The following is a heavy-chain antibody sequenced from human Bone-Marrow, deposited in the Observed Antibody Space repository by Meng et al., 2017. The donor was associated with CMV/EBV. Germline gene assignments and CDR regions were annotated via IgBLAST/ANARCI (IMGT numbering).Heavy chain of an antibody. J-gene: IGHJ4*02. CDR3: ASCSDTTITAMAKYYFDY. V-gene: IGHV1-69*05. Sequence: SVQVSCKASGYTFTGYYMHWVRQAPGQGLEWMGGIIPIFGTANYAQKFQGRVTITTDESTSTAYMELSSLRSEDTAVYYCASCSDTTITAMAKYYFDYWGQGTLVTVSS. CDR2: IIPIFGTA. D-gene: IGHD5-18*01. CDR1: GYTFTGYY.